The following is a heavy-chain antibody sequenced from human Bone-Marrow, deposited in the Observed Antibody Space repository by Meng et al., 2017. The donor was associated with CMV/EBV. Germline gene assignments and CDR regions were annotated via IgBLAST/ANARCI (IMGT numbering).Heavy chain of an antibody. D-gene: IGHD2-8*01. CDR3: ARGAIVLMVYARSDGMDV. CDR2: TWYDGSNT. V-gene: IGHV3-33*01. J-gene: IGHJ6*02. CDR1: GFTFSSSG. Sequence: GESLKISCAASGFTFSSSGMHWVRQAPGKGLEWVAGTWYDGSNTKYADSVKGRFNISRDNSKNTVFLQMNSLRVEDTAVYYCARGAIVLMVYARSDGMDVWGQGTTVTVSS.